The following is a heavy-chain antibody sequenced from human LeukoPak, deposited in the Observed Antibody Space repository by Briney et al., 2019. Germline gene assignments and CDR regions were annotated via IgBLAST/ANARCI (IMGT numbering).Heavy chain of an antibody. J-gene: IGHJ4*02. CDR2: INGSGGNT. Sequence: GGSLRLSCAASGFTFSNSAMSWVRQAPGKGLEWVSDINGSGGNTYYADSVKGRFTISRDNSKNTLYLQMNSLRAEDTAVYYCAKDWFRAFDYWGQGTLVTVSS. CDR3: AKDWFRAFDY. D-gene: IGHD3-9*01. CDR1: GFTFSNSA. V-gene: IGHV3-23*01.